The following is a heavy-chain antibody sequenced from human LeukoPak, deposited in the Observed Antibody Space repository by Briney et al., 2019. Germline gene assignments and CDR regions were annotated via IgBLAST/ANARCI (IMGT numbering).Heavy chain of an antibody. J-gene: IGHJ3*02. Sequence: GGSLRLSCAASGFTFINYAMHWVRQAPGKGLEWVAVISYDGSDKYYVDSVKGRFTISRDNSKNTLYLQMNSLRAEDTAVYFCAKDLGLAYYESCFDIWGQGTMVTVSS. CDR2: ISYDGSDK. V-gene: IGHV3-30*18. CDR3: AKDLGLAYYESCFDI. D-gene: IGHD3-22*01. CDR1: GFTFINYA.